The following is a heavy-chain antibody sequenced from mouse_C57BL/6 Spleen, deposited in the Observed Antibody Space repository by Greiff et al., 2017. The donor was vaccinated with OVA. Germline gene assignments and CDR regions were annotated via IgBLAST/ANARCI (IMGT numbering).Heavy chain of an antibody. Sequence: QVQLKESGAELVKPGASVQLSCKASGYTFTSYWMHWVKQRPGQGLEWIGMIHPNSGSTNYNEKFKSKATLTVDKSSSTAYMQLSSLTSEDSAVYYCASSFITTVVAPVAYWGQGTLVTVSA. CDR2: IHPNSGST. V-gene: IGHV1-64*01. CDR1: GYTFTSYW. D-gene: IGHD1-1*01. CDR3: ASSFITTVVAPVAY. J-gene: IGHJ3*01.